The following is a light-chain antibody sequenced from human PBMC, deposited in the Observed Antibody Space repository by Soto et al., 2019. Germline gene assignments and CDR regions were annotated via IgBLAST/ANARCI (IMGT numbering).Light chain of an antibody. J-gene: IGKJ1*01. CDR1: QRTSSW. V-gene: IGKV1-5*03. CDR3: QQYSTYWT. CDR2: KAS. Sequence: DIQMTQSPSTLSASVGDRVTITCRASQRTSSWLAWYQQKPGKAPKLLIYKASSLESGVPSRFSGSGSGTEFTLTISSLQPDDFATYYCQQYSTYWTFGQGTKVEIK.